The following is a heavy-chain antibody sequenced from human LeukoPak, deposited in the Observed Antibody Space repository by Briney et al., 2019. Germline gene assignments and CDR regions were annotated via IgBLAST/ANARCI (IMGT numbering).Heavy chain of an antibody. CDR3: ARREYNDFWSWGDAFDI. J-gene: IGHJ3*02. Sequence: GGSLRLSCAASGFTFSSYAMHWVRQAPGKGLEWVAVISYDGSNKYYADSVKGRFTISRDNSKNTLYLQMNSLRAEDTAVYYCARREYNDFWSWGDAFDIWGQGTMVTVSS. CDR2: ISYDGSNK. CDR1: GFTFSSYA. D-gene: IGHD3-3*01. V-gene: IGHV3-30-3*01.